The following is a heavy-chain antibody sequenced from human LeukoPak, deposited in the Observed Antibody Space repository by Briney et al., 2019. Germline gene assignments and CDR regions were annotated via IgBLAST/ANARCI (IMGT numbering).Heavy chain of an antibody. CDR2: IYTRGST. CDR1: GRSISSYY. D-gene: IGHD6-13*01. CDR3: ARQQEATDWYFDL. Sequence: SDTLSLTCALSGRSISSYYWSWIRQPPGKGLEWIGYIYTRGSTNYNPSLKSRVTISVDTSKNQFSLKLKSVPAADTAVYYCARQQEATDWYFDLWGRGPLVTVSS. J-gene: IGHJ2*01. V-gene: IGHV4-4*09.